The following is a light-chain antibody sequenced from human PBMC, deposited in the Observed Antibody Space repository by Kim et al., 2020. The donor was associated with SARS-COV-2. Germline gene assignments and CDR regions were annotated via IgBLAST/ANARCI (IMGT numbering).Light chain of an antibody. V-gene: IGLV3-19*01. CDR2: GKN. CDR1: SLRSYY. J-gene: IGLJ2*01. Sequence: VALGQTVRITCQGDSLRSYYASWYQQKPGQAPVLVIYGKNNRPSGIPDRFSGSSSGNTASLTITGAQAEDEADYYCNSRDSSGNVVFGGGTKLTV. CDR3: NSRDSSGNVV.